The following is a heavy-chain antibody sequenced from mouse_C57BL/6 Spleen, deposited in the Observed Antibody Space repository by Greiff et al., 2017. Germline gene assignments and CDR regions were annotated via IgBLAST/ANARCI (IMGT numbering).Heavy chain of an antibody. CDR3: ARYGSGDLAY. J-gene: IGHJ3*01. CDR1: GYTFTSYW. Sequence: QVQLKQPGAELVKPGASVKMSCKASGYTFTSYWITWVKQRPGQGLGWIGDIYPGSGSTNYNEKFKSKATLTVDTSSSTAYMQLSSLTSEDSAVYYCARYGSGDLAYWGQGTLVTVSA. CDR2: IYPGSGST. D-gene: IGHD3-2*02. V-gene: IGHV1-55*01.